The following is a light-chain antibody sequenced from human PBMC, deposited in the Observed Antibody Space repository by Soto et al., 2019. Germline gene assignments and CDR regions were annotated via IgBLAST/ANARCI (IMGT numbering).Light chain of an antibody. J-gene: IGKJ1*01. Sequence: DIQMTQSPSALSASVGDRVTITCRASQSISHWLAWYQQKPGRAPKLLIYGTSTLQSGVPSRFSGSGSGTEFTLTITSLQPDDFATYYCQQYNGYSRAFGKGTKVEVK. CDR3: QQYNGYSRA. V-gene: IGKV1-5*01. CDR2: GTS. CDR1: QSISHW.